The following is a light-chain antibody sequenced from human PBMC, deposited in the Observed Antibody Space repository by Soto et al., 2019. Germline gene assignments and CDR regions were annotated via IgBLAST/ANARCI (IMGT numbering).Light chain of an antibody. CDR2: GDS. CDR1: NIGSKS. CDR3: QVWDSSSDHYV. V-gene: IGLV3-21*02. J-gene: IGLJ1*01. Sequence: SYELTQPPSVSVAPGQTARITCGGNNIGSKSVHWYQQKPGQAPVLVVYGDSDRSSGIPERFSGSNSGNTATLTISRVEAGDEADYYCQVWDSSSDHYVFGTGTKVTVL.